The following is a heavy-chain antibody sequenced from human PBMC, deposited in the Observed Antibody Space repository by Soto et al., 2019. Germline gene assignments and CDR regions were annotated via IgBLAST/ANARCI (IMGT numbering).Heavy chain of an antibody. CDR1: GFTFSSYS. J-gene: IGHJ4*02. CDR2: ISSSSSTI. V-gene: IGHV3-48*02. Sequence: EVQLVESGGGLVQPGGSLRLSCAASGFTFSSYSMNWVRQAPGKGLEWVSYISSSSSTIYYADSVKGRFTISRHNAKNSLYLQMNTLRDEDTAVYDCATYAGSHLFSIIDCWGQGTLVTVSS. D-gene: IGHD2-21*01. CDR3: ATYAGSHLFSIIDC.